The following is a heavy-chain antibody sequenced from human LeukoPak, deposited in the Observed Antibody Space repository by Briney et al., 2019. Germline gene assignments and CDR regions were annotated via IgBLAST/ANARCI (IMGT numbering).Heavy chain of an antibody. CDR1: GGSISSGGYY. D-gene: IGHD3-10*01. CDR3: ARYVIESRDPGAFDI. Sequence: SQTLSLTCTVSGGSISSGGYYWSWIRQPPGKGLEWIGYIYHSGSTYYNPSLKSRVTISVDRSKNQFSLKLSSVTAADTAVYYCARYVIESRDPGAFDIWGQGTMVTVSS. CDR2: IYHSGST. J-gene: IGHJ3*02. V-gene: IGHV4-30-2*01.